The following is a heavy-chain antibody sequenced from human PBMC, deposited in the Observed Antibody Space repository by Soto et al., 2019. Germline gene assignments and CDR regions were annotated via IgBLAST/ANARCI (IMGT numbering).Heavy chain of an antibody. CDR1: GFTFSSYG. V-gene: IGHV3-30*18. Sequence: GGSLRLSCAASGFTFSSYGMHWVRQAPGKGLEWVAVISYDGSNEYYADSVKGRSTISRDNSKNTLYLQMNSLRAEDTAVYYCAKVWYSGSYYDYFDYWGQGTPVTVSS. CDR3: AKVWYSGSYYDYFDY. CDR2: ISYDGSNE. D-gene: IGHD1-26*01. J-gene: IGHJ4*02.